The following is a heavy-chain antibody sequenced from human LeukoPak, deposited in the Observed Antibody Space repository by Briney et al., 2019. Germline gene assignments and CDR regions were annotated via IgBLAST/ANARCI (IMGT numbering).Heavy chain of an antibody. CDR2: IKQDGSEK. CDR3: ARDYYDSSGYYHVGYFDY. D-gene: IGHD3-22*01. CDR1: GFTSSSYW. Sequence: GGSLRLSCAASGFTSSSYWMSWVRQAPGKGLEWVANIKQDGSEKYYVDSVKGRFTISRDNAKNSLYLQMNSLRAEDTAVYYCARDYYDSSGYYHVGYFDYWGQGTLVTVSS. V-gene: IGHV3-7*01. J-gene: IGHJ4*02.